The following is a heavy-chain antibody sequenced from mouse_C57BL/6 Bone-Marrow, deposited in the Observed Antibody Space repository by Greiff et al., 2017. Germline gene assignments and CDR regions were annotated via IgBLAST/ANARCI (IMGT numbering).Heavy chain of an antibody. CDR1: GYTFTSYW. Sequence: VQLQQPGAELVKPGASVKLSCKASGYTFTSYWMHWVKQRPGRGLEWIGRIDPNSGGTKYNEKFKSKATLTVDKPSSTAYMQLSSLTSEDSAVYYGAGPGTAQATLLRAYWGKGTSVTVSS. CDR3: AGPGTAQATLLRAY. D-gene: IGHD3-2*02. V-gene: IGHV1-72*01. J-gene: IGHJ4*01. CDR2: IDPNSGGT.